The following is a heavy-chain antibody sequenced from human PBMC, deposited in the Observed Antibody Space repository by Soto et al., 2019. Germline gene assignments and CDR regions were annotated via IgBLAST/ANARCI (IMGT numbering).Heavy chain of an antibody. J-gene: IGHJ5*01. D-gene: IGHD6-19*01. CDR1: GFTFSGYA. V-gene: IGHV3-23*01. CDR2: ISGGGGSP. Sequence: GGSLSLSCAASGFTFSGYAMSWVRQAPGKGLQWVSAISGGGGSPYYADSVKGRFSIFRDNSKNTLNLQMNSLRAEDTAVYYCAKDSQYSSGWLDSWGQGTLVTVSS. CDR3: AKDSQYSSGWLDS.